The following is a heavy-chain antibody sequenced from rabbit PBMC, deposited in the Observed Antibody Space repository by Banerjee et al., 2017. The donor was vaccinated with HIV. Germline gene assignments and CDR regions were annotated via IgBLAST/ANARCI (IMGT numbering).Heavy chain of an antibody. J-gene: IGHJ4*01. CDR3: ARDLVGVIGWNFYL. Sequence: QSLEESGGGLVKPGGTLTLTCTVSGSSFSGSYWMCWVRQAPGKGLEWIACIYLSIGNTYYASWARGRFTISKTSSTTVTLQMTSLTAADRATYFCARDLVGVIGWNFYLWGPGTLVTVS. CDR2: IYLSIGNT. V-gene: IGHV1S40*01. D-gene: IGHD2-1*01. CDR1: GSSFSGSYW.